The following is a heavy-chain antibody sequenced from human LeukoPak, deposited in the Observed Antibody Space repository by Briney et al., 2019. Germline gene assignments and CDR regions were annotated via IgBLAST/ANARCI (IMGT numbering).Heavy chain of an antibody. CDR3: ARDSDYCSSTSCYTFDY. D-gene: IGHD2-2*02. J-gene: IGHJ4*02. V-gene: IGHV3-33*01. Sequence: GGSLRLSCAASGFTFSSYGMHWVRQAPGKGLGWVAVIWYDGSNKYYADSVKGRFTISRDNSKNTLYLQMNSLRAEDTAVYYCARDSDYCSSTSCYTFDYWGQGTLVTVSS. CDR1: GFTFSSYG. CDR2: IWYDGSNK.